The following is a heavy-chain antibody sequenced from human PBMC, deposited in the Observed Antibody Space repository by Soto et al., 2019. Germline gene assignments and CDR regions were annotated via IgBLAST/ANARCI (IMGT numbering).Heavy chain of an antibody. J-gene: IGHJ4*02. D-gene: IGHD2-21*02. Sequence: EVKLLETGGGSVQPGGSLRLSCAVSGFNLTNYEMNWVRQVPGKGLEWISKIRGSSNNIYYADSVKGRFTISRDNANNLLFLQMNSLRAEDTAFYYCAAEALCGADCYFFEYWVQGTLVTVSS. CDR1: GFNLTNYE. CDR2: IRGSSNNI. CDR3: AAEALCGADCYFFEY. V-gene: IGHV3-48*03.